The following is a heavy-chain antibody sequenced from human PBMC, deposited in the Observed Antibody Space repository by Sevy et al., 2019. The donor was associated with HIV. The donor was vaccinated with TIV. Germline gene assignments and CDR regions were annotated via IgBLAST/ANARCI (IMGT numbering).Heavy chain of an antibody. D-gene: IGHD1-1*01. CDR1: GFTLSCCW. J-gene: IGHJ4*02. V-gene: IGHV3-74*03. CDR3: ARGGTASFDY. Sequence: GGSLRLSCAASGFTLSCCWMHWVRQAPGKGLVWVSRINNDGSTTTYADSVRGRFTISRDNAKNTLYLEMNSLRAEDTAVNYCARGGTASFDYWGQGTLVTVSS. CDR2: INNDGSTT.